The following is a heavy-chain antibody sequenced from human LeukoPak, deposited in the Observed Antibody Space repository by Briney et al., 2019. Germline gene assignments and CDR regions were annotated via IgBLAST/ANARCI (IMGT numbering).Heavy chain of an antibody. Sequence: GESLKISCKGSGYSFTSYWIGWARQMPGKGLEWMGIIYPGDSDTRYSPSFQGQVTISADKSISTAYLQWSSLKASDTAMYYCARYTPLGSRIQLWLSAFDIWGQGTMVTVSS. J-gene: IGHJ3*02. D-gene: IGHD5-18*01. CDR3: ARYTPLGSRIQLWLSAFDI. CDR2: IYPGDSDT. V-gene: IGHV5-51*01. CDR1: GYSFTSYW.